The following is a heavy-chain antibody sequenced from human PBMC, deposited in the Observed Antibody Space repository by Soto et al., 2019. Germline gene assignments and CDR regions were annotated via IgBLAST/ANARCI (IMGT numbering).Heavy chain of an antibody. CDR3: ARVHYYDTSGGLGGMDV. Sequence: SETLSLTCAVYGGSFSGYYWSWIRQPPGKGLEWIGEINHSGSTNYNPSLKSRVTISVDTSKNQFSLKLSSVTAADTAVYYCARVHYYDTSGGLGGMDVWGQGTTVTVS. CDR2: INHSGST. J-gene: IGHJ6*02. D-gene: IGHD3-22*01. CDR1: GGSFSGYY. V-gene: IGHV4-34*01.